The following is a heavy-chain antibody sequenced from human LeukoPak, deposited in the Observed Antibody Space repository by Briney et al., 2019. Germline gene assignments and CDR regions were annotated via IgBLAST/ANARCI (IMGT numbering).Heavy chain of an antibody. CDR1: GVRVRSRY. V-gene: IGHV3-53*01. Sequence: GGSLRLSCEVSGVRVRSRYVTWVRQAPGKGLECVSVIYSGGTTYYIDSVKDRFTISRDNSKSTMYLEMNNLRVEDTAVYYCASLEGGPTDGRWGQGTLVTVSS. D-gene: IGHD1-26*01. CDR2: IYSGGTT. CDR3: ASLEGGPTDGR. J-gene: IGHJ4*03.